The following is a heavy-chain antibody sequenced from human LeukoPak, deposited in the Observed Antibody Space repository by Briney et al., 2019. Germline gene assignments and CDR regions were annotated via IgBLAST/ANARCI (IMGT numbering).Heavy chain of an antibody. CDR1: GFTFSSYW. V-gene: IGHV3-7*01. D-gene: IGHD5-18*01. J-gene: IGHJ4*02. CDR3: ARDSKIQLCDY. Sequence: SGGSLRLSCAASGFTFSSYWMSLVRQAPGKGLEWVANIKQDGSEKYYVDSVKGRFTISRDNAKNSLYLQMNSLRAEDTAVYYCARDSKIQLCDYWGQGTLVTVSS. CDR2: IKQDGSEK.